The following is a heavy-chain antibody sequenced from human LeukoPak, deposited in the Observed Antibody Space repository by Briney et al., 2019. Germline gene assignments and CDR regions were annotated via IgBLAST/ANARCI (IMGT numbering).Heavy chain of an antibody. J-gene: IGHJ4*02. D-gene: IGHD6-13*01. V-gene: IGHV1-69*01. CDR3: ARDNIAAAGTHLMD. CDR2: IIPIFGTA. CDR1: GGTFSSYA. Sequence: ASVKVSCKASGGTFSSYAISWVRQAPGQGLEWMGGIIPIFGTANYAQKFQGRVTITADESTSTAYMELSSLRSEDTAVYYCARDNIAAAGTHLMDWGQGTLVTVSS.